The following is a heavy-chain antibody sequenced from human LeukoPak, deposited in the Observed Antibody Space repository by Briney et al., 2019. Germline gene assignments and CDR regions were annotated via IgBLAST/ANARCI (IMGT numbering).Heavy chain of an antibody. D-gene: IGHD3-3*01. Sequence: ASVKVSCKASGYTFTSYDINWVRQATGQGLEWMGWMNPNSGNTGYAQKFQGRVTITRNTSISTAYMVLSSLRSEDTAVYYCARGDLEWFSSWFDPWGQGTLVTVSS. J-gene: IGHJ5*02. CDR1: GYTFTSYD. CDR3: ARGDLEWFSSWFDP. CDR2: MNPNSGNT. V-gene: IGHV1-8*03.